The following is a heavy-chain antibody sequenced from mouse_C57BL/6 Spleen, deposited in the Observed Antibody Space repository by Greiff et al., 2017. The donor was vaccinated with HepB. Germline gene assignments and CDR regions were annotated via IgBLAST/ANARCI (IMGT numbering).Heavy chain of an antibody. CDR1: GYTFTSYT. D-gene: IGHD1-1*01. J-gene: IGHJ3*01. CDR2: INPSSGYT. Sequence: QVQLKQSGAELARPGASVKMSCKASGYTFTSYTMHWVNQRPGQGLEWIGYINPSSGYTKYNQKFKDKATLTADKSSSTAYMQLSSLTSEDSAVYYCAREAYGSSSKKFAYWGQGTLVTVSA. V-gene: IGHV1-4*01. CDR3: AREAYGSSSKKFAY.